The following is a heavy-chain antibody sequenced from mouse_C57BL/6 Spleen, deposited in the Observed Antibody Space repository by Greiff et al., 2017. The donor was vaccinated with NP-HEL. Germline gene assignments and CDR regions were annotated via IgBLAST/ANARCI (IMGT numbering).Heavy chain of an antibody. CDR1: GYTFTDYN. J-gene: IGHJ4*01. V-gene: IGHV1-22*01. CDR3: ARRIYYYGSSYEDYYAMDY. Sequence: EVQLQQSGPELVKPGASVKMSCKASGYTFTDYNMHWVKQSHGKSLEWIGYINPNNGGTSYNQKFKGKATLTVNKSSSTAYMELRSLTSEDSAVYYCARRIYYYGSSYEDYYAMDYWGQGTSVTVSS. CDR2: INPNNGGT. D-gene: IGHD1-1*01.